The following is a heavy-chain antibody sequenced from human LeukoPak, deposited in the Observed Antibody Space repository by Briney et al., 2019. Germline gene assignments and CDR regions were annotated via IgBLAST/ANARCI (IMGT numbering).Heavy chain of an antibody. D-gene: IGHD3-22*01. CDR3: ARVTMIVGEFDY. V-gene: IGHV3-21*01. CDR1: GFTFSSYS. J-gene: IGHJ4*02. Sequence: GGSLRLSCAASGFTFSSYSMNWVRQAPGKGLEWVSSIGSSSSYVYYADSVKGRFTISRDNAKNSLHLQMNSLRAEDTAVYYCARVTMIVGEFDYWGQGTLVTVSS. CDR2: IGSSSSYV.